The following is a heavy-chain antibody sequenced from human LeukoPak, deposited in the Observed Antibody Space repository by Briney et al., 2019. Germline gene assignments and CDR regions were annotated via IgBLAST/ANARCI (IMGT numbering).Heavy chain of an antibody. CDR1: GGSISTYY. V-gene: IGHV4-4*07. CDR3: ARGYGSGSNWFDP. J-gene: IGHJ5*02. CDR2: IYSSGST. Sequence: ASETLSLTCTVSGGSISTYYWSWIRQPAGKDLEWIGHIYSSGSTNYNPSLKGRVTMSVDTSKNQLSLKLNSVTAADTAVYYCARGYGSGSNWFDPWGQGTLVIVSS. D-gene: IGHD3-10*01.